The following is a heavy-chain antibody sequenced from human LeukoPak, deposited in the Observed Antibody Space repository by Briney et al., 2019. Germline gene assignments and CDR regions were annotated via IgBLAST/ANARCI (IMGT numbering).Heavy chain of an antibody. J-gene: IGHJ4*02. CDR3: AKVPGVILVHPTDY. D-gene: IGHD2-8*01. CDR1: GFTFSSHA. CDR2: ISGNGGST. Sequence: GGSLRLSCAASGFTFSSHAMSWVRQAPGKGLEWVSGISGNGGSTYYADSVKGRFTVSRDNSKNSLYLQMNSLRAEDTAVYYCAKVPGVILVHPTDYWAQGTLVTVSS. V-gene: IGHV3-23*01.